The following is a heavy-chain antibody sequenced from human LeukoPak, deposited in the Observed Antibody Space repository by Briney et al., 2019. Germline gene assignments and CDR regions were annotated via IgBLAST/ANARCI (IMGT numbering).Heavy chain of an antibody. Sequence: GASVTVSCTASGYTFTSYGISWVRQAPGQGLEWMGWISAYNGNTNYAQKLQGRVTMTTDTSTSTAYMELRSLRSDDTAVYYCARDGRVAAAGTADWFDPWGQGTLVTVSS. V-gene: IGHV1-18*01. CDR3: ARDGRVAAAGTADWFDP. D-gene: IGHD6-13*01. CDR1: GYTFTSYG. J-gene: IGHJ5*02. CDR2: ISAYNGNT.